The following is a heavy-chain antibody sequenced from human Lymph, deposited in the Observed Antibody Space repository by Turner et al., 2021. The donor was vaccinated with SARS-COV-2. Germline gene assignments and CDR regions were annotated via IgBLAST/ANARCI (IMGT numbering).Heavy chain of an antibody. CDR1: GGSISSGGYY. V-gene: IGHV4-31*03. Sequence: QLQLQESGPGLVKPSQTLSLTCTFSGGSISSGGYYWSWIRQHPGKGLEWIGYIYYSGSTYYNPSLKSRVSISVDTSKNQFSLKLSSVTAADTAVYYCARDYGGNSNYFDYWGQGTLVTVSS. D-gene: IGHD4-17*01. J-gene: IGHJ4*02. CDR2: IYYSGST. CDR3: ARDYGGNSNYFDY.